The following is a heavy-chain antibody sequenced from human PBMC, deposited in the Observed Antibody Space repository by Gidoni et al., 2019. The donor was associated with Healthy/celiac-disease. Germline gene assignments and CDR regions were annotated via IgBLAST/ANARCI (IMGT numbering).Heavy chain of an antibody. D-gene: IGHD3-22*01. CDR1: GFTLSSNA. V-gene: IGHV3-23*01. Sequence: EVQLFESGGGWVQPGGSLRLSCAASGFTLSSNARSWARQAPGKGLEWVSAISGSVGSTYYADSVKGRFTISRDNSKNTLYLQMNSLRAEDTAVYYCARRFPRGPYYDSSGPYFDYWGQGTLVTVSS. J-gene: IGHJ4*02. CDR3: ARRFPRGPYYDSSGPYFDY. CDR2: ISGSVGST.